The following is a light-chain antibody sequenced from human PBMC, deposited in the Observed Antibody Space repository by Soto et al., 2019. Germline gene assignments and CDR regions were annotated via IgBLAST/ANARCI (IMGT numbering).Light chain of an antibody. CDR3: QQYNNWPRT. Sequence: EIVMTQSPATLSVSPGERATLSRRASQSVSSNLAWYQQKPGQAPRLLIYGASTRATGIPARFSGSGSGTDFTLTIISLQSEDFAVYYCQQYNNWPRTFCQGTKVDIK. J-gene: IGKJ1*01. V-gene: IGKV3-15*01. CDR1: QSVSSN. CDR2: GAS.